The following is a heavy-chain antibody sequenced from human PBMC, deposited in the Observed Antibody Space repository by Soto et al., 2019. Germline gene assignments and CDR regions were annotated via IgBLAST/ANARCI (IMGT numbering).Heavy chain of an antibody. CDR1: GYTFTNYW. Sequence: EVQLVQSGAEVKKPGESLKISCKASGYTFTNYWIGWVRQMPGKGLEWMGIIYPDDSDTTYSPSFRGQVTISTYKSISTAYLQWSSLKASDSAMYYCSRRRHYSHSSTYATNAFDIWGQGTVVTVSS. CDR2: IYPDDSDT. CDR3: SRRRHYSHSSTYATNAFDI. J-gene: IGHJ3*02. V-gene: IGHV5-51*03. D-gene: IGHD3-22*01.